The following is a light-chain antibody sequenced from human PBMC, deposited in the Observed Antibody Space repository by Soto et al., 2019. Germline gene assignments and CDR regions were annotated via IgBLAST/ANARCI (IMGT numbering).Light chain of an antibody. CDR2: KAS. J-gene: IGKJ1*01. V-gene: IGKV1-5*03. Sequence: DIQMTLSPSTLSGSVGDRVTITCRSSQTISSCLAWYQQKPGKAPKLLIYKASTLKSGVPSRFNGSGSGTEFTLTISSLQPDDFATYYCQHYNSYSEAFGQGTKVDIK. CDR3: QHYNSYSEA. CDR1: QTISSC.